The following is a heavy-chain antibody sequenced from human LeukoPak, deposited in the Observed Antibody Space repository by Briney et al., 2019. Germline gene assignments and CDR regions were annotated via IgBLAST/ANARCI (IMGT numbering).Heavy chain of an antibody. CDR1: GGSISSTNYY. CDR3: TRHQTNFYGSGAPFDP. D-gene: IGHD3-10*01. J-gene: IGHJ5*02. Sequence: SETLSLTCTVSGGSISSTNYYWGWIRQPPGKRLEWIGTIYYSGDTYYNPSLKSRVTISVDTSKNQFSLKLSSVTAADTAIYYCTRHQTNFYGSGAPFDPWGQGTLVTVSS. V-gene: IGHV4-39*01. CDR2: IYYSGDT.